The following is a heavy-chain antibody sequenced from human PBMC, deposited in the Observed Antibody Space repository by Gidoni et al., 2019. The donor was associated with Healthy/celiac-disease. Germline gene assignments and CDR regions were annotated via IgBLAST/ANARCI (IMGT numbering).Heavy chain of an antibody. J-gene: IGHJ6*02. D-gene: IGHD6-6*01. V-gene: IGHV3-30*04. CDR1: GFTFSSYA. Sequence: QVQLVESGGGVVQPGRSLRLSCAAYGFTFSSYAMHWVRQAPGKGLEWVAVISYDGSNKYYADSVKGRFTISRDNSKNTLYLQMNSLRAEDTAVYYCARERSEYSSSSGDYYGMDVWGQGTTVTVSS. CDR3: ARERSEYSSSSGDYYGMDV. CDR2: ISYDGSNK.